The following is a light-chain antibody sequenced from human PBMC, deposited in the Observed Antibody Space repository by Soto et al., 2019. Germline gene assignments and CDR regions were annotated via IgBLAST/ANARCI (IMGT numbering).Light chain of an antibody. CDR3: QQFTAYPFA. CDR1: QGISSN. CDR2: DAS. Sequence: AIQLTQSPSSLSASVGDRVTITCRASQGISSNLAWYQQKPGKAPKVLIYDASSLESGVPSRFSGSGSGTDFTLTISSLQPEDFATYSCQQFTAYPFAFGGGTKVEI. J-gene: IGKJ4*01. V-gene: IGKV1-13*02.